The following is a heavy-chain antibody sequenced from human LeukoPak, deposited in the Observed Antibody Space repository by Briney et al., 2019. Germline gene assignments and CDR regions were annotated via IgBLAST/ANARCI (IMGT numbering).Heavy chain of an antibody. CDR2: IYPGDSDT. Sequence: GESLKISCKGSGYSFTSYWYVWVRQMPAEGLEWMGIIYPGDSDTRYSPSFQGQVTISADKSNSTPYLQWSSLNAADTAMYYCARLYGYNTLPDYWGQGTLVTVSS. V-gene: IGHV5-51*01. CDR1: GYSFTSYW. CDR3: ARLYGYNTLPDY. D-gene: IGHD5-24*01. J-gene: IGHJ4*02.